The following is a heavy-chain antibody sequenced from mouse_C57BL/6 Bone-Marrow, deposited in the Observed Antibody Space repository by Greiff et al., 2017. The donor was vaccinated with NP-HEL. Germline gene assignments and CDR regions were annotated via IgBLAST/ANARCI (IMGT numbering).Heavy chain of an antibody. V-gene: IGHV1-81*01. D-gene: IGHD1-1*01. J-gene: IGHJ2*01. Sequence: QVQLKESGAELARPGASVKLSCKASGYTFTSYGISWVKQRPGQGLEWIGEIYPRSGNTYYNEKFKGKATLTADKSSSTAYMELRSLTSEDSAVYFCARGGYYGSSLLDYWGQGTTLTVSS. CDR1: GYTFTSYG. CDR3: ARGGYYGSSLLDY. CDR2: IYPRSGNT.